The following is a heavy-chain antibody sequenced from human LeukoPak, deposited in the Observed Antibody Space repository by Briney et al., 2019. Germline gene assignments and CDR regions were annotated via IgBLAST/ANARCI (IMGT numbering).Heavy chain of an antibody. J-gene: IGHJ4*02. CDR2: IYYSGTT. Sequence: SVTLSLTCTVSGDSISGSTYYWGWIRQPPGKGLDWIGSIYYSGTTYYNPSLESRVTMSVDTSKNQFSLKVSSVTATDTAVYYCARQFPAGIAAAGTDYWGRGTLVTVSS. D-gene: IGHD6-13*01. V-gene: IGHV4-39*01. CDR3: ARQFPAGIAAAGTDY. CDR1: GDSISGSTYY.